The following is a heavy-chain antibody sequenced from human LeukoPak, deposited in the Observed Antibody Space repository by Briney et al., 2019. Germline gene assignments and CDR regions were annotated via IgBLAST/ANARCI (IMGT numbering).Heavy chain of an antibody. CDR2: IIPIFGTA. CDR1: GGTFSSYA. J-gene: IGHJ6*03. CDR3: AREYYYGSGAIYYYYCMDV. D-gene: IGHD3-10*01. Sequence: GASVKVSCKASGGTFSSYAISWVRQAPGQGLEWMGGIIPIFGTANYAQKFQGRVTITADESTSTAYMELSSLRSEDTAVYYCAREYYYGSGAIYYYYCMDVWGKGTTVTVSS. V-gene: IGHV1-69*01.